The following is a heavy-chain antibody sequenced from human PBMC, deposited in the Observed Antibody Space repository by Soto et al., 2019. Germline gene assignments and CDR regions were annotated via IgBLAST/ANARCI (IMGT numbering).Heavy chain of an antibody. Sequence: QVQLVQSGAEVKKPGSSVKVSCKASGGTFSSYTISWVRQAPGQGLEWMGRIIPILGIANYAQKFQGRVTITADKSTSTAYMELSSLRSEDTAVYYCAREGGVGYCSGGSCYRVDAFDIWGQGTMVTVSS. CDR1: GGTFSSYT. D-gene: IGHD2-15*01. V-gene: IGHV1-69*08. CDR2: IIPILGIA. CDR3: AREGGVGYCSGGSCYRVDAFDI. J-gene: IGHJ3*02.